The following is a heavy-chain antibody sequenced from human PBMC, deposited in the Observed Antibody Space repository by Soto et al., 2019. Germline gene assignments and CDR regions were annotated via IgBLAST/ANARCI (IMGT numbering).Heavy chain of an antibody. J-gene: IGHJ5*02. CDR1: GGSISSYY. D-gene: IGHD1-20*01. V-gene: IGHV4-59*01. CDR3: ARSRKPYNRQCWFDP. Sequence: SETLSLTCTVSGGSISSYYWSWIRQPPGKGLEWIGYIYYSGSTNYNPSLKSRVTISVDTSKNQFSLKLSSVTAADTAVYYCARSRKPYNRQCWFDPWGQGTLVTVSS. CDR2: IYYSGST.